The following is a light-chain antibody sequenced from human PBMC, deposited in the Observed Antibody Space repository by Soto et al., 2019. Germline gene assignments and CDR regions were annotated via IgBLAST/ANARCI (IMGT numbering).Light chain of an antibody. CDR2: EVR. CDR1: ASDVGAYNY. V-gene: IGLV2-14*01. J-gene: IGLJ1*01. Sequence: QSALTQPASVSGSPGQSITISCTGTASDVGAYNYVSWYQHHPGKAPKLMVYEVRNRPSGVSNRFSGSKSVNTASLTISGLQPEDEADYYCSSYATSDTFVFGTGDQGHRP. CDR3: SSYATSDTFV.